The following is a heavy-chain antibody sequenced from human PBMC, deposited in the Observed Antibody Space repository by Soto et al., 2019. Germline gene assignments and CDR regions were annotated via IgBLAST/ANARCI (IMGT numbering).Heavy chain of an antibody. CDR2: IYYSGST. J-gene: IGHJ4*02. V-gene: IGHV4-39*07. CDR1: GGSISSSSYY. CDR3: ATARSSFNFDS. Sequence: PSETLSLTCTVSGGSISSSSYYWGWIRQPPGKGLEWIGSIYYSGSTYYNPSLKSRVTISVDTSKNQFSLNVSSVTAADAAVYYCATARSSFNFDSWGQGTLVTVSS. D-gene: IGHD1-26*01.